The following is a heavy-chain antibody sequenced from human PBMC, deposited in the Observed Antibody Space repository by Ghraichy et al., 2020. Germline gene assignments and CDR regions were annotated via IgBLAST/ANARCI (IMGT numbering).Heavy chain of an antibody. CDR1: GFTVSSNY. Sequence: LSLTCAASGFTVSSNYMSWVRQAPGKGLECVSVIQSGGSTFYADSVKGRFTVSRDNSKNTLYLQMNSLRAEDTATYYCVKNKGENWGQGALVTVSS. CDR2: IQSGGST. J-gene: IGHJ4*02. D-gene: IGHD1/OR15-1a*01. CDR3: VKNKGEN. V-gene: IGHV3-66*01.